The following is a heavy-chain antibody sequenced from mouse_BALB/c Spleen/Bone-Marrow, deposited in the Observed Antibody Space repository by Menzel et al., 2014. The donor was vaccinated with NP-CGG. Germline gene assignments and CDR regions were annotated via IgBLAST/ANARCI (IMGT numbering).Heavy chain of an antibody. V-gene: IGHV1-54*01. CDR1: GYAFTNYL. J-gene: IGHJ3*01. CDR3: ARSRGYDVGPFAF. Sequence: QVHVKQSGAELVRPGTSVKVSCKASGYAFTNYLIEWVKQRPGQGLEWIGVINPGSGSSNYNENLKGKATLTADRSSSTAYMLLNSLTSDDSAVYFCARSRGYDVGPFAFWGQGTLVTVSA. D-gene: IGHD2-2*01. CDR2: INPGSGSS.